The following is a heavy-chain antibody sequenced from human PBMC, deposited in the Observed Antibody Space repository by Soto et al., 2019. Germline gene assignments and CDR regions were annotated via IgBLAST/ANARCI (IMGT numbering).Heavy chain of an antibody. Sequence: SATLSLTCTVSGGSISSGGYYWSWIRQHPGKGLEWIGYIYYSGSTYYNPSLKSRVTISVDTSKNQFSLKLSSVTAADTAVYYCARADSKCGGSCYLDYWGQGTLVTVSS. CDR3: ARADSKCGGSCYLDY. CDR1: GGSISSGGYY. V-gene: IGHV4-31*03. D-gene: IGHD2-15*01. CDR2: IYYSGST. J-gene: IGHJ4*02.